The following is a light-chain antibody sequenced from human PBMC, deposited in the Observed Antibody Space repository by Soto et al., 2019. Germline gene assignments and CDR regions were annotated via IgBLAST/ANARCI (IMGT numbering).Light chain of an antibody. Sequence: EIVMTQSPATLSVSPGERATLSCRASQSVSNNLAWYQQKPGQAPRLLIYDASIRATGIPARFSGSGSGTEFTLTINSLQSEDFAVYYCQHYNNWPRTFGQGTKLEIK. CDR2: DAS. CDR1: QSVSNN. V-gene: IGKV3D-15*01. J-gene: IGKJ2*01. CDR3: QHYNNWPRT.